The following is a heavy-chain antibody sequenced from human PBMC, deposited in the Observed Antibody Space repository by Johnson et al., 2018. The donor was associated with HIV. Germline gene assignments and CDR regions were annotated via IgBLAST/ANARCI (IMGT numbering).Heavy chain of an antibody. J-gene: IGHJ3*02. Sequence: VQLVESGGGLVQPGGSLRLSCAASGCTFSNYWMTWVRQAPGKGLEWVANINQDGSEKYYVGSLNGRFTISRDNAKNSLYLQMDSLRAEDTAIYYCARDQSNGWNRGAFDIWGQGTVVTVSS. CDR3: ARDQSNGWNRGAFDI. CDR1: GCTFSNYW. D-gene: IGHD6-19*01. CDR2: INQDGSEK. V-gene: IGHV3-7*03.